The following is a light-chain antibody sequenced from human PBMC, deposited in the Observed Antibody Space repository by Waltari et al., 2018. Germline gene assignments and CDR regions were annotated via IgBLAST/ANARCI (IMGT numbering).Light chain of an antibody. CDR1: ASVNSDY. CDR3: QQYGRSPLIT. Sequence: SVLTQSPATLSLSPGERAPLSCRASASVNSDYLAWYQQKPGQSPRLLIHGASRRATGVPDRFSGSGSGTDFTLTITRVEPEDFALYYCQQYGRSPLITFGQGTRLEIK. V-gene: IGKV3-20*01. J-gene: IGKJ5*01. CDR2: GAS.